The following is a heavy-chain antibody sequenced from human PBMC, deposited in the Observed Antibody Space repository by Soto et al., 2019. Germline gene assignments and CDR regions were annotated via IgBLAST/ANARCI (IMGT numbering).Heavy chain of an antibody. V-gene: IGHV1-3*01. D-gene: IGHD5-12*01. CDR2: INADKGDR. Sequence: QAQLVQSGAEVKKPGASVKGSCKASGYSFTDFAMHWVRLASGQRLEWMGWINADKGDRKYSPKFQGRVTITRDTSATTVYMELGSLRSEDTAVDYCARGPLSGVATIWDYANWFDPWGQGSLVTVST. CDR3: ARGPLSGVATIWDYANWFDP. CDR1: GYSFTDFA. J-gene: IGHJ5*02.